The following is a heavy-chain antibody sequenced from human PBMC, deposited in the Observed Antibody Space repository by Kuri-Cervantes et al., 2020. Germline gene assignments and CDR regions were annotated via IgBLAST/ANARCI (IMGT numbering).Heavy chain of an antibody. Sequence: GGSLRLSCAASGFTFSSYSMNWVRQAPGMGLEWLSYISSSSSTIYYADSVKGRFTISRDNAKNTVYLQMISLRDGDSGTYYCATGVALGEFYWGQGTLVTVSS. CDR2: ISSSSSTI. CDR1: GFTFSSYS. CDR3: ATGVALGEFY. J-gene: IGHJ4*02. V-gene: IGHV3-48*02. D-gene: IGHD2-21*01.